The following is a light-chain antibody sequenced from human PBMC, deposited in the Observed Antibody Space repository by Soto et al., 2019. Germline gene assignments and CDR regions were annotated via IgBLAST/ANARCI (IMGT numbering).Light chain of an antibody. Sequence: QSVLTQPPSASATPGQRVTISCSGSSSNIGTNYVYWYQHLPGTAPKLLIYRNDRRPSGVPDRFSGSMSGTAASLAIGGLRSEDEADYYCAAWDDSLSGVVFGGGTKLTVL. J-gene: IGLJ2*01. CDR1: SSNIGTNY. CDR2: RND. V-gene: IGLV1-47*01. CDR3: AAWDDSLSGVV.